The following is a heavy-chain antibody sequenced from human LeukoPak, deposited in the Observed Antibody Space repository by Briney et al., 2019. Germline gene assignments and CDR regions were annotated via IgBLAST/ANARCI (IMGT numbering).Heavy chain of an antibody. J-gene: IGHJ5*02. Sequence: PGGSLRLSCAASGFIFSSNRMHWVRQPPGKGLVWVSRINSGGSSTSYADSVKGRFTISRDNAKNTLYLQMNSLRAEDTAVYYCARETTVTGWFDPWGQGTLVTVSS. CDR3: ARETTVTGWFDP. V-gene: IGHV3-74*01. CDR2: INSGGSST. D-gene: IGHD4-17*01. CDR1: GFIFSSNR.